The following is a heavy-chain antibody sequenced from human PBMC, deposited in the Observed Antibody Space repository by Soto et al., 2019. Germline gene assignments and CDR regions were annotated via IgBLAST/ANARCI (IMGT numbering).Heavy chain of an antibody. CDR2: IGADNGDT. D-gene: IGHD2-2*01. CDR1: GYTFSTYG. V-gene: IGHV1-18*01. Sequence: QVQLVQSGAEVKKPGASVKVSGKASGYTFSTYGFSWVRQAPGQGLEWMGWIGADNGDTNYAQNFQGRVTMTTDTSTTTSYIELRRLTTDDRAVYFFARDWTAAEGVDPWGQGTLVTVSS. CDR3: ARDWTAAEGVDP. J-gene: IGHJ4*02.